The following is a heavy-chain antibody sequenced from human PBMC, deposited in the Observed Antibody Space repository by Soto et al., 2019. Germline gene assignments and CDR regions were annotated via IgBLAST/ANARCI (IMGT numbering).Heavy chain of an antibody. Sequence: GGSLRLSSAASGLTFSSYAMSWVRQAPGKGLEWVSAISGSGGSTYYADSVKGRFTISRDNSKNTLYLQMNSLRAEDTAVYYCAKDYYDSSGYYYGPFDYWVQGTLVTVSS. V-gene: IGHV3-23*01. CDR3: AKDYYDSSGYYYGPFDY. CDR1: GLTFSSYA. CDR2: ISGSGGST. J-gene: IGHJ4*02. D-gene: IGHD3-22*01.